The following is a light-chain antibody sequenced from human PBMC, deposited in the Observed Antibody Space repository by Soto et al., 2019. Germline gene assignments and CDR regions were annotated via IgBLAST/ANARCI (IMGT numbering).Light chain of an antibody. Sequence: DIQLTQSPSFLSASVGDRVTITCRASQGISSYLAWYQQKPGKAPELLIYAASTLQSRVPSRFSGSGSGTDFTLTISSLQPEDSATYYCQQLNTYPPWTFGQGTKVEIK. J-gene: IGKJ1*01. V-gene: IGKV1-9*01. CDR2: AAS. CDR1: QGISSY. CDR3: QQLNTYPPWT.